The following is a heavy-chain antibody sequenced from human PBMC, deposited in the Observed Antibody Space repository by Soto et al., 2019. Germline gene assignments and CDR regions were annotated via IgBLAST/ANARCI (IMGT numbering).Heavy chain of an antibody. CDR1: CGSFSGYY. V-gene: IGHV4-34*01. CDR3: ARGAYSSSCRWFDP. Sequence: SETLSLTCAVYCGSFSGYYWSWIRQPPGKGLEWIGEINHSGSTNYNPSLKSRVTISVDTSKNQFSLKLSSVTAADTAVYYCARGAYSSSCRWFDPWGQGTLVTVSS. J-gene: IGHJ5*02. D-gene: IGHD6-6*01. CDR2: INHSGST.